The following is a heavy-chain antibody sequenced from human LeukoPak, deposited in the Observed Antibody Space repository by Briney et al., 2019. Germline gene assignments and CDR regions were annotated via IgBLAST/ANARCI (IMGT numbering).Heavy chain of an antibody. CDR2: IYYSGST. CDR1: GGSISSSY. CDR3: ARVLRDYYDSSGHTIDY. J-gene: IGHJ4*02. D-gene: IGHD3-22*01. Sequence: SETLSLTCTVSGGSISSSYWSWVRQPPGKGMEWIGYIYYSGSTNYNPSRKRRVSISPDTSKNQFSLKLSSVTAADTAVYYCARVLRDYYDSSGHTIDYRGQGTLVTVSS. V-gene: IGHV4-59*01.